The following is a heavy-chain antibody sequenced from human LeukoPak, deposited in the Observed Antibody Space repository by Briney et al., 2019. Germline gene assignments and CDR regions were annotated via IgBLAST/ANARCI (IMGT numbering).Heavy chain of an antibody. CDR3: AREFGHIVATSRTYYCGMDV. CDR2: IYSGGST. CDR1: GFTVSSNY. Sequence: GGSLRLSCAASGFTVSSNYMSWVRQAPGKGLEWVSVIYSGGSTYYADSVKGRFTISRDNSKNTLYLQMNSLRAEDTAVYNCAREFGHIVATSRTYYCGMDVWGQGTTVTVSS. D-gene: IGHD5-12*01. J-gene: IGHJ6*02. V-gene: IGHV3-53*01.